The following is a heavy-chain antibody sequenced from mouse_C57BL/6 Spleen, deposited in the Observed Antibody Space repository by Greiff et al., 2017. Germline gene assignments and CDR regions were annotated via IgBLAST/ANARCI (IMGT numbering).Heavy chain of an antibody. CDR2: INPNNGGT. D-gene: IGHD2-4*01. CDR3: ARRPDYDGGFAY. J-gene: IGHJ3*01. CDR1: GYTFTDYY. Sequence: EVQLQHSGPELVQPGASVKLSCKASGYTFTDYYMNWVKQSHGKSLEWLGNINPNNGGTSYNQTFKGKATLTVDKSTSTAYMQLRSLTSEDSAVYYCARRPDYDGGFAYWGQGTLVTGSA. V-gene: IGHV1-26*01.